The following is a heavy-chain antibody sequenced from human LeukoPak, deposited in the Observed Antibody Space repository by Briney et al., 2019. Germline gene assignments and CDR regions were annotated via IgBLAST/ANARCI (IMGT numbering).Heavy chain of an antibody. D-gene: IGHD6-13*01. V-gene: IGHV4-34*01. CDR1: GGSFSGYY. CDR3: ARGHEYSSSWYYFDY. Sequence: PSETLSLTCAVYGGSFSGYYWSWIRQPPGKGLEWIGEINHSGSTNYNPSLKSRVTVSVDTSKNQFSLKLSSVTAADTAVYYCARGHEYSSSWYYFDYWGQGTLVTVSS. J-gene: IGHJ4*02. CDR2: INHSGST.